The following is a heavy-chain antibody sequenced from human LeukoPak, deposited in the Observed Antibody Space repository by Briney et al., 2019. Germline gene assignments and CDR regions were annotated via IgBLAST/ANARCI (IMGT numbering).Heavy chain of an antibody. D-gene: IGHD3-9*01. Sequence: GGSLILSCAASWITFSGSAMHCVRPAAGEVLEWVSSIRSKANSYEAEYARSEKGRFSISRDDSKNTAYLQMNSLNTDDTAVYYCTTSGDILTGYYPLTGYYYYMDVWGKGTTVTVSS. J-gene: IGHJ6*03. CDR1: WITFSGSA. V-gene: IGHV3-73*01. CDR2: IRSKANSYEA. CDR3: TTSGDILTGYYPLTGYYYYMDV.